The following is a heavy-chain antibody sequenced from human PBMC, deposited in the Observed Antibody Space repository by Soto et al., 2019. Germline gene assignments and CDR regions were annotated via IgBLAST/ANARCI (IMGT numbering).Heavy chain of an antibody. CDR3: AKEEWYFDAFDI. CDR2: ISGSGGST. V-gene: IGHV3-23*01. Sequence: XGSLILSCAASGFTFSSYAMSWVRQAPGKELEWVSAISGSGGSTYYADSVKGRFTISRDNSKNTLYLQMNSLRAEDTAVYYCAKEEWYFDAFDIWGQGTMVTVSS. J-gene: IGHJ3*02. D-gene: IGHD3-3*01. CDR1: GFTFSSYA.